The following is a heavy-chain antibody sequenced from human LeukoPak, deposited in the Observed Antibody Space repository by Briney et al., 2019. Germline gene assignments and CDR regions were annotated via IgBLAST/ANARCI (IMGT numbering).Heavy chain of an antibody. Sequence: SETLSLTCTVSGGSISSYYWSWIRQPAGKGLEWIGRIYTSGSTNYNPSLKSRVTMSVETSKKQFSLKLSSVTAADTAVYYCARNSCPSGSCYDNRGYFDYWGQGTLVTVSS. CDR1: GGSISSYY. V-gene: IGHV4-4*07. CDR3: ARNSCPSGSCYDNRGYFDY. CDR2: IYTSGST. D-gene: IGHD2-15*01. J-gene: IGHJ4*02.